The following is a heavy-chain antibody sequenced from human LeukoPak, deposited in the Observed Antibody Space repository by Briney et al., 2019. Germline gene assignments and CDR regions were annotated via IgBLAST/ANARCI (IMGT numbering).Heavy chain of an antibody. D-gene: IGHD3-10*01. CDR2: IYSGGST. CDR3: ARDYYGSFDP. J-gene: IGHJ5*02. V-gene: IGHV3-53*01. Sequence: GGSLRLSCTASGFTFRDYGMSWVRQAPGKGLEWVSVIYSGGSTYYADSVKGRFTISRDNSKNTLYLQMNSLRAEDTAVYYCARDYYGSFDPWGQGTLVTVSS. CDR1: GFTFRDYG.